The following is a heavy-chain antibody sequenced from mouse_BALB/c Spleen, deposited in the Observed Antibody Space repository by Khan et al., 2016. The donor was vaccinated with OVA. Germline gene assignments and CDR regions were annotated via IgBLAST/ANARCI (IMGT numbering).Heavy chain of an antibody. CDR1: GYTFINYW. CDR2: INPSIGDN. CDR3: ARSGLRWDFYY. Sequence: QVQLQQSGAELAKPGASVKMSCKASGYTFINYWILWVKQRPGQGLEWIGYINPSIGDNEKNQNLKEKATLTAEKSSRTSYMQLSSRTSEDSAVYYCARSGLRWDFYYWGQGTTLTVSS. J-gene: IGHJ2*01. V-gene: IGHV1-7*01. D-gene: IGHD1-3*01.